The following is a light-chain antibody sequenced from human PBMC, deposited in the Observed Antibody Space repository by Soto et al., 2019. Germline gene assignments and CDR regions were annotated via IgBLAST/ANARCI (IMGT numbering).Light chain of an antibody. CDR2: DVT. J-gene: IGLJ1*01. V-gene: IGLV2-11*01. CDR3: CSYAGNYTYV. Sequence: QSALTQPRSVSGSPGQSVTISCTGTSSDVGGYNYVSWYQQNPVKAPKLMIHDVTKRPSGVPDRFSGSKSGNTASLTISGLQAEDEADYYCCSYAGNYTYVFGTGTKVTVL. CDR1: SSDVGGYNY.